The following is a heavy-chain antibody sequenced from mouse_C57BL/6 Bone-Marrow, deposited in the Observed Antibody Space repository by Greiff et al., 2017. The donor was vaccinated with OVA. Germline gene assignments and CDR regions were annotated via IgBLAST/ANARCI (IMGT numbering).Heavy chain of an antibody. CDR1: GYTFTNYW. CDR2: IAPSDSYI. J-gene: IGHJ2*02. V-gene: IGHV1-59*01. D-gene: IGHD1-1*01. CDR3: AHYGSRLYLHY. Sequence: VQLQQPGAELVRPGTSVKLSCKASGYTFTNYWMHWVKQRPGQGLEWIGVIAPSDSYINYNQKFKGRATLPVDTSASTSYMHLSSLTSEDSAVYYCAHYGSRLYLHYWGQGTSLTVSS.